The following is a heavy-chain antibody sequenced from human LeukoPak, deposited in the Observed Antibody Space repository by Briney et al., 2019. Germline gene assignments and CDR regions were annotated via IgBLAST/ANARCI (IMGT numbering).Heavy chain of an antibody. V-gene: IGHV1-2*02. CDR2: INPNSGGT. CDR1: GYTFTGYY. J-gene: IGHJ6*02. CDR3: ATGYCSGGSCPGPYQYVMDV. Sequence: ASVKVSCKASGYTFTGYYMHWVRQAPGQGLEWMGWINPNSGGTNYAQKFQGRVTMTRDMSISTAYMEMSSLRCEDTAVYYCATGYCSGGSCPGPYQYVMDVWGQGTTVIVSS. D-gene: IGHD2-15*01.